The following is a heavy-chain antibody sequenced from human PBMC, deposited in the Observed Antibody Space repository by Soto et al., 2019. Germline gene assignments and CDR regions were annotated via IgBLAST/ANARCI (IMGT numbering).Heavy chain of an antibody. D-gene: IGHD3-22*01. Sequence: PGASLKISCKGSGYSFTSYWIGWVRQMPGKGLEWMGIIYPGDSDTRYSPSFQGQVTISADKSISTAYLQWSSLKASDTAMYYFASEYDSSVSPDYWGDATLVTSPQ. V-gene: IGHV5-51*01. CDR2: IYPGDSDT. J-gene: IGHJ4*01. CDR3: ASEYDSSVSPDY. CDR1: GYSFTSYW.